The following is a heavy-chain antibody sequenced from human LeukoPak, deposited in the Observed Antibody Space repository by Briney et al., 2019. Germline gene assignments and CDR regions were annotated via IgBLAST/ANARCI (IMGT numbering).Heavy chain of an antibody. J-gene: IGHJ4*02. CDR2: ISSSGSTI. D-gene: IGHD3-9*01. Sequence: GGSLRLSCAASGFTFSSYEMNWVRQAPGKGLEWVSYISSSGSTIYYADSVKGRFIISRDNAKNSLYLQMNSLRAEDTAVYYCARAGFDILTGYYDYWGQGTLVTVSS. CDR3: ARAGFDILTGYYDY. V-gene: IGHV3-48*03. CDR1: GFTFSSYE.